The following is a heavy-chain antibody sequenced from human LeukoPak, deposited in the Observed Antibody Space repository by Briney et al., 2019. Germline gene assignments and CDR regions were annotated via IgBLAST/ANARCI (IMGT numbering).Heavy chain of an antibody. J-gene: IGHJ3*02. D-gene: IGHD5/OR15-5a*01. V-gene: IGHV3-48*03. CDR1: GFAFSSYE. CDR2: ISSSGSTI. CDR3: ARDEIVSGAFDI. Sequence: PGGSLRLSCAASGFAFSSYEMNWVRQAPGKGLEWVSYISSSGSTIYDADSVKGRLTISRDNAKNSLYLQMNSLRAEDTAIYYCARDEIVSGAFDIWGRGTMVTVSS.